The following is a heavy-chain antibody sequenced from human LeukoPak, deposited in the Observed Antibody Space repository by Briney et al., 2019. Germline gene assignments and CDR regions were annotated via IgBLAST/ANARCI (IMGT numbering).Heavy chain of an antibody. CDR2: ISGSGRTT. CDR1: GFTFNTYA. V-gene: IGHV3-23*01. J-gene: IGHJ3*02. Sequence: GGSLRLSCAASGFTFNTYAMSWVRQAPGKGLERVSGISGSGRTTFYADSVKGRFTISRDNSKHTLYVQMNSLRAEDTAVYYCAKDRRELDVFDIWGQGTMVTVSS. CDR3: AKDRRELDVFDI.